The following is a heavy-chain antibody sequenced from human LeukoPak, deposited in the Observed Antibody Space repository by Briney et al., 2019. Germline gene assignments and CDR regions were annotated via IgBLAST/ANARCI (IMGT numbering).Heavy chain of an antibody. CDR1: GFTFSSYE. Sequence: PGGSLRLSCTASGFTFSSYEMNWVRQAPGKGLEWVSYISSGTTTIYYADSVKGRFTISRDNAKNSLYLQMNSLRAEDTAAYYCARRYCSSTSCTLDYWGQGTLVTVSS. D-gene: IGHD2-2*01. V-gene: IGHV3-48*03. CDR2: ISSGTTTI. CDR3: ARRYCSSTSCTLDY. J-gene: IGHJ4*02.